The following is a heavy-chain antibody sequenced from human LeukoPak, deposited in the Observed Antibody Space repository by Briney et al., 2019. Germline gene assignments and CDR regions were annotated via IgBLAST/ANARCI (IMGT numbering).Heavy chain of an antibody. CDR1: GFTFSSDS. Sequence: VGSLRLSCAAPGFTFSSDSMNWVRQAPGKRLEWVSSSSSSSSYIYYADSVKGRFTISRDHAKNSLYLQMNSLRAEDTAVYYCARGSITGTLGYWGQGTLVTVSS. CDR3: ARGSITGTLGY. V-gene: IGHV3-21*01. CDR2: SSSSSSYI. D-gene: IGHD1-7*01. J-gene: IGHJ4*02.